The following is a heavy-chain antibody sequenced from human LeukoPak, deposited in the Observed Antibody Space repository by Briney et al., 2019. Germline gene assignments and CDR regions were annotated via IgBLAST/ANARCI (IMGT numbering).Heavy chain of an antibody. CDR1: GFTFSSYA. CDR2: ISGSGGST. D-gene: IGHD3-22*01. CDR3: AKGSSSSYYDSSGYAVDY. V-gene: IGHV3-23*01. Sequence: PGGSLRLSCAASGFTFSSYAMSWVRQAPGKGLEWVSAISGSGGSTYYADSVKGRFTISRDNSKNTLYLQMNSLRAEDTAVYYCAKGSSSSYYDSSGYAVDYWGQGTLVTVSS. J-gene: IGHJ4*02.